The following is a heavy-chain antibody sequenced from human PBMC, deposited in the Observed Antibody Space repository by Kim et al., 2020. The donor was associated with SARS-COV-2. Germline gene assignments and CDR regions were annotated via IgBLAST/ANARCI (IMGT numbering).Heavy chain of an antibody. J-gene: IGHJ4*02. CDR3: ARGESIAHAYYFDY. V-gene: IGHV1-3*01. CDR2: INAGNGNT. CDR1: GYTFTSYA. Sequence: ASVKVSCKASGYTFTSYAMHWVRQAPGQRLEWMGWINAGNGNTKYSQKFQGRVTITRDTSASTAYMELSSLRSEDTAVYYCARGESIAHAYYFDYWGQGTLVTVSS. D-gene: IGHD2-2*01.